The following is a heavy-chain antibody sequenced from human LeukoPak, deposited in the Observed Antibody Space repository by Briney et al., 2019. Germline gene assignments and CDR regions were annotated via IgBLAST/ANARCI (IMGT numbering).Heavy chain of an antibody. J-gene: IGHJ6*02. CDR2: IRSKAYGGTT. V-gene: IGHV3-49*04. CDR1: GFTFGDYA. CDR3: TRVFCSGGSCYHSFYGMDV. Sequence: GGSLRLSCTASGFTFGDYAMSWVRQAPGKGLEWVGFIRSKAYGGTTEYAASVKGRFTISRDDSKSIAYLQMNSLKTEDTAVCYCTRVFCSGGSCYHSFYGMDVWGQGTTVTVSS. D-gene: IGHD2-15*01.